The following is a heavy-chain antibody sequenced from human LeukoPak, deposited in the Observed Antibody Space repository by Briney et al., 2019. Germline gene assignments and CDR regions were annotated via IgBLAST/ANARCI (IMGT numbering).Heavy chain of an antibody. CDR2: VYTSGST. CDR3: ARETATGNWYYFDY. J-gene: IGHJ4*02. D-gene: IGHD1-1*01. CDR1: GGSISSYY. V-gene: IGHV4-4*07. Sequence: TSETLSLTCTVPGGSISSYYWSWIRQPAGKGLEWIGRVYTSGSTNSNPSLKSRVTVSGDTSKNQLSLKLSSVTAADTAVYYCARETATGNWYYFDYWGQGTLVTVSS.